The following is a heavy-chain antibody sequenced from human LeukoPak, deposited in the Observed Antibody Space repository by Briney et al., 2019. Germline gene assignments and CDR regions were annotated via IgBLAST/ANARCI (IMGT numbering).Heavy chain of an antibody. Sequence: WASVKVSCKASGYTFTNYYIHWVRQAPGQGLEWMGIINPSGGSTSYSQKFQGRVTMTRDTSTSTVYMELSRLRSEDTAVYYCARAVHSTVTHYIDYWGQGTLVTVSS. J-gene: IGHJ4*02. D-gene: IGHD4-11*01. CDR2: INPSGGST. CDR1: GYTFTNYY. CDR3: ARAVHSTVTHYIDY. V-gene: IGHV1-46*01.